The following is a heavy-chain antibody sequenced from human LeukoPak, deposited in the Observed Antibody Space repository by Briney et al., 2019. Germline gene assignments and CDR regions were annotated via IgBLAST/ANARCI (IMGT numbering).Heavy chain of an antibody. V-gene: IGHV3-9*01. Sequence: GGSLRLSCAASQRIFSTYTMHWVRQAPGKGLEWVSGISWNSGSIGYADSVKGRFTISRDNAKNSLYLQMNSLRGDDTALYYCAKDRRNDFDYWGQGTLVTVSS. D-gene: IGHD1-14*01. CDR2: ISWNSGSI. CDR3: AKDRRNDFDY. J-gene: IGHJ4*02. CDR1: QRIFSTYT.